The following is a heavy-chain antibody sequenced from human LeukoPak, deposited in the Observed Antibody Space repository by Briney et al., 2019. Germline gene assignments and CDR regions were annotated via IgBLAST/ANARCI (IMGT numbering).Heavy chain of an antibody. D-gene: IGHD3-10*01. CDR2: INHSGST. V-gene: IGHV4-34*01. J-gene: IGHJ4*02. Sequence: SEALSLTCAVYGGSFSGYYWSWIRQPPGKGLEWIGEINHSGSTNYNPSLKSRVTISVDTSKNQFSLKLSSVTAADTAVYYCARSSVVRGVTYADYWGQGTLVTVSS. CDR3: ARSSVVRGVTYADY. CDR1: GGSFSGYY.